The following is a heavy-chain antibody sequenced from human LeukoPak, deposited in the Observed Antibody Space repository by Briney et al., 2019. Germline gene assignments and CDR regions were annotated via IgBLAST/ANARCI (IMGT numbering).Heavy chain of an antibody. CDR2: IIPILGIA. Sequence: ASVKVSCKASGGTFSSYTISWVRQAPGQGLEWMGRIIPILGIANYAQKFQGRVTITADKSTSTAYMELSSLRSEDTAVYYCASQQLSNWFDPWGQGTLVTVSS. D-gene: IGHD6-13*01. V-gene: IGHV1-69*02. CDR3: ASQQLSNWFDP. J-gene: IGHJ5*02. CDR1: GGTFSSYT.